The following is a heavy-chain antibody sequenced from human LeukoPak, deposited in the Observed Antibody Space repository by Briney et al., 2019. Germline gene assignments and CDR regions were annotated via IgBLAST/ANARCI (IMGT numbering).Heavy chain of an antibody. J-gene: IGHJ6*03. D-gene: IGHD6-13*01. CDR2: ISGSGGNT. V-gene: IGHV3-23*01. CDR1: GFTFSSYA. Sequence: GGSLRLSCAASGFTFSSYAMSWVRQAPGKGLEWVSGISGSGGNTYYADSVKGRFTISRDNAKNTLYLQMNSLRAEDTAVYYCAREPGPGRDSSSWYRHYYYYMDVWGKGTTVTVSS. CDR3: AREPGPGRDSSSWYRHYYYYMDV.